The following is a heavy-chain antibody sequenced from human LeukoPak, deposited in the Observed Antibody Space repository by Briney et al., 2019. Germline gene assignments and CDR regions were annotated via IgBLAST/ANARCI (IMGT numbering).Heavy chain of an antibody. D-gene: IGHD3-22*01. CDR2: IDPSDSYT. V-gene: IGHV5-10-1*01. J-gene: IGHJ4*02. CDR3: ARHRDYFDSSGYYMYYFDY. Sequence: GESLRISGKGSGYSFTSYWISWVRQMPGKGLEWMGRIDPSDSYTNYNPSFQGHVTISDDKSISTAYLQWSSLKASDTAMYYCARHRDYFDSSGYYMYYFDYWGQGTLVTVSS. CDR1: GYSFTSYW.